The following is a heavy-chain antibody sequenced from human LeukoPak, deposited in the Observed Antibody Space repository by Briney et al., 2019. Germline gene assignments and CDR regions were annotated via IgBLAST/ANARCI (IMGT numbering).Heavy chain of an antibody. V-gene: IGHV5-51*01. D-gene: IGHD5-24*01. CDR3: ATAVEMATSPFDY. CDR1: GYSFTSYW. J-gene: IGHJ4*02. CDR2: IYPGDSDT. Sequence: GESLKISCKGSGYSFTSYWIGWVRQMPGKGLEWMGIIYPGDSDTRYSPSFQGQVTISADKSISTAYLQWSSLKASDTAMYYCATAVEMATSPFDYWGQGTLVTVSS.